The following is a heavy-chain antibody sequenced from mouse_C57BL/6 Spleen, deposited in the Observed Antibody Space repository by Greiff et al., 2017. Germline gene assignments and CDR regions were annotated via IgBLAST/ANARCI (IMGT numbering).Heavy chain of an antibody. Sequence: QVQLQQSGAELARPGASVTLSCKASGYTFTDYEMHWVKQTPVHGLEWIGAIDPETGGTAYNQKFKGKAILTADKSSSTAYMELRSLTSEDSAVYYCTRFHPLLSGAMDDWGPGTSVTVSS. V-gene: IGHV1-15*01. CDR3: TRFHPLLSGAMDD. D-gene: IGHD1-1*01. CDR1: GYTFTDYE. J-gene: IGHJ4*01. CDR2: IDPETGGT.